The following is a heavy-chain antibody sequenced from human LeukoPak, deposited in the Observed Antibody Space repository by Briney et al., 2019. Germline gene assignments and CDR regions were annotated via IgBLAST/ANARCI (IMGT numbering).Heavy chain of an antibody. CDR3: ARERVAAAGTSGGFDY. CDR1: GYSISSGDYY. D-gene: IGHD6-13*01. Sequence: SETLSLTCTVSGYSISSGDYYWSWIRQPPGKGLEWIGSFYHSGSTYYNPSLKSRVTISVDTSKNQFSLKLSSVTAADTAVYYCARERVAAAGTSGGFDYWGQGTLVTVSS. CDR2: FYHSGST. V-gene: IGHV4-38-2*02. J-gene: IGHJ4*02.